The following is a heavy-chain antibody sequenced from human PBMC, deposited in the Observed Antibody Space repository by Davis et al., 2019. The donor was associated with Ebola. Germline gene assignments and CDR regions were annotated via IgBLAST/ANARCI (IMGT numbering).Heavy chain of an antibody. D-gene: IGHD3-9*01. J-gene: IGHJ5*02. CDR3: ARQGSKGYFDPPVGWFDP. CDR2: IYTSGST. CDR1: GGSVSSGSYY. Sequence: PSETLSLTCTVSGGSVSSGSYYWSWIRQPAGKGLEWIGRIYTSGSTNYNPSLKSRVTMSVDTSKNQFSLKLSSVTAADTAVYYCARQGSKGYFDPPVGWFDPWGQGTLVTVSS. V-gene: IGHV4-61*02.